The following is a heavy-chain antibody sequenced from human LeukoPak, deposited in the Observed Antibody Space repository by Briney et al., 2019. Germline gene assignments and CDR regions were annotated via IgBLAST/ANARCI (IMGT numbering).Heavy chain of an antibody. V-gene: IGHV3-7*01. Sequence: GGSLRLSCAASGFTVSNSYMSWVRQAPGKGLEWVANIKQDGSEKYYVDSVKGRFTISRDNAKNSLYLQMNSLRAEDTAVYYCARGVDDMITFGGVIVLFDYWGQGTLVTVSS. CDR1: GFTVSNSY. CDR3: ARGVDDMITFGGVIVLFDY. D-gene: IGHD3-16*02. CDR2: IKQDGSEK. J-gene: IGHJ4*02.